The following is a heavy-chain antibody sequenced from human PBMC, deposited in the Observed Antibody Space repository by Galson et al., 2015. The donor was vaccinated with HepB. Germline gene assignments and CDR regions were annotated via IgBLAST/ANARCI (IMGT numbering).Heavy chain of an antibody. CDR1: GFTFSSYW. CDR3: ARDREAVARVLWYFDL. V-gene: IGHV3-7*01. CDR2: IKQDGSEK. Sequence: SLRLSCAASGFTFSSYWMSWVRQAPGKGLEWVANIKQDGSEKYYVDSVKGRFTISRDNAKNSLYLQMNSLRAEDTAVYYCARDREAVARVLWYFDLWGRGTLVTVSS. D-gene: IGHD6-19*01. J-gene: IGHJ2*01.